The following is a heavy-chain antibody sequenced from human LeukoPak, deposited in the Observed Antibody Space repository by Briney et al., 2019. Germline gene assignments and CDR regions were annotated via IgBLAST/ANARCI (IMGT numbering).Heavy chain of an antibody. CDR3: ARALLVERGAFDI. D-gene: IGHD2-15*01. CDR2: IYYSGST. V-gene: IGHV4-31*03. CDR1: GGSISSGGYY. J-gene: IGHJ3*02. Sequence: PSETLSLTCTVSGGSISSGGYYWSWIRQHPGKGLEWIGYIYYSGSTYYNPSLKSRVTISVDTSKNQYSLKLSSVTAADTAVYYCARALLVERGAFDIWGQGTMVTVSS.